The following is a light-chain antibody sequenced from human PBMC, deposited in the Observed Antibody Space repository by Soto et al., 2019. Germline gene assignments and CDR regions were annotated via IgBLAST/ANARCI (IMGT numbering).Light chain of an antibody. V-gene: IGKV3-20*01. CDR3: QQYDSSWT. J-gene: IGKJ1*01. Sequence: EIVLTQSPGTLSLSPGARATLSCRDSQSVPSNFLAWYQQKPGQAPIRVIYGVSRRATGIPDRFSGSGSGTDFTLTISRLEPEDFAVYYCQQYDSSWTFGQGTKGEIK. CDR1: QSVPSNF. CDR2: GVS.